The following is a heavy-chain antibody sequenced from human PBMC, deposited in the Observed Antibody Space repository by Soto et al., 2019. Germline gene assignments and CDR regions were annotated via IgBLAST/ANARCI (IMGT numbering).Heavy chain of an antibody. V-gene: IGHV1-69*01. D-gene: IGHD6-13*01. CDR1: GGTFSDYV. Sequence: QVQLVQSGSEVKRPGSSVRVSCKAVGGTFSDYVISWVRQAPGQGLEWMGGIIAMSGTVNNAQKFQDRVTITADESTSTAYMELSSLRSEDTAIYYCARAAGYHWFDPWGQGTLVTVSS. CDR3: ARAAGYHWFDP. J-gene: IGHJ5*02. CDR2: IIAMSGTV.